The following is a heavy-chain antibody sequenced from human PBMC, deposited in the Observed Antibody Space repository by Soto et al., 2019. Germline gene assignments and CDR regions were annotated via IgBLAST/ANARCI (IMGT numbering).Heavy chain of an antibody. CDR2: IYYSGST. Sequence: TSETLSLTCTVSGGSISSGGYYWSWIRQHPGKGLEWIGYIYYSGSTYYNPSLKSRVTISVDTSKNQFSLKLSSVTAADTAVYYCARAFYYGEGYFQHWGQGTLVTVSS. D-gene: IGHD1-26*01. CDR1: GGSISSGGYY. V-gene: IGHV4-31*03. CDR3: ARAFYYGEGYFQH. J-gene: IGHJ1*01.